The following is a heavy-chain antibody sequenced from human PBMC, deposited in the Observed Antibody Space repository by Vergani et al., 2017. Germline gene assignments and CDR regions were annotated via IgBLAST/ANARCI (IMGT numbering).Heavy chain of an antibody. Sequence: QVQLQQWGAGLLKPSETLSLTCAVYGGSFSGYYWCWIRQPPGKGLEWIGEINHSGSTNYNPSLKSRVTISVDTSKNQFSLKLSSVTAADTAVYYCARRITMVRGPNWFDPWGQGTLVTVSS. D-gene: IGHD3-10*01. J-gene: IGHJ5*02. CDR1: GGSFSGYY. CDR2: INHSGST. CDR3: ARRITMVRGPNWFDP. V-gene: IGHV4-34*01.